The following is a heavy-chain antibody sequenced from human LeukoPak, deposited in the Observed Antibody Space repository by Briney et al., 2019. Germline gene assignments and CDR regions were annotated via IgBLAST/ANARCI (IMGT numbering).Heavy chain of an antibody. D-gene: IGHD3-22*01. V-gene: IGHV1-8*01. CDR3: ARYYYDSSGYYYGYEYYGMDV. CDR2: MNPNSGNT. CDR1: GYTFTIYD. Sequence: ASVKVSCEASGYTFTIYDINWARQATGQGLEWMGWMNPNSGNTGYAQKFQGRVTMTRNTSISTAYMELSSLRSEDTAVYYCARYYYDSSGYYYGYEYYGMDVWGQGTTVTVSS. J-gene: IGHJ6*02.